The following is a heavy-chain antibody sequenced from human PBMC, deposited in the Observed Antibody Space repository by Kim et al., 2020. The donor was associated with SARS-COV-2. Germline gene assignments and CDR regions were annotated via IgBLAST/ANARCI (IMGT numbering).Heavy chain of an antibody. CDR1: GYTFTNYA. CDR2: INTNTWNP. CDR3: AKDHWGLGCSSTSCYDYGMDV. Sequence: ASVKVSCKASGYTFTNYAINWVRQAPGQGLEWMGWINTNTWNPTYAQGFTGRFVFSLDTSVTTAYLQISSLKTEDTAAYYCAKDHWGLGCSSTSCYDYGMDVWGQGTTVTVSS. D-gene: IGHD2-2*01. J-gene: IGHJ6*02. V-gene: IGHV7-4-1*02.